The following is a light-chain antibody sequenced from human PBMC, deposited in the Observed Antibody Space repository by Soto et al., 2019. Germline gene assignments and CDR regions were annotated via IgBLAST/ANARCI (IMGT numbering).Light chain of an antibody. CDR2: EVR. V-gene: IGLV2-14*01. J-gene: IGLJ2*01. Sequence: QSVLTQPASVSGSAGQSITISCSGTMRDVGAYNLVSWYQQHPGTAPKLIIYEVRNRPSGISSRFSGSRSGNTASLTISGLQAEDEADYYCGSFTTTSTHLFGGGTKLTVL. CDR3: GSFTTTSTHL. CDR1: MRDVGAYNL.